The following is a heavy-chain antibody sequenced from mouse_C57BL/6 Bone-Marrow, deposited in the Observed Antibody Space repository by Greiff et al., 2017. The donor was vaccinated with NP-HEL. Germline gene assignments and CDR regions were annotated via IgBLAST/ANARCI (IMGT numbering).Heavy chain of an antibody. J-gene: IGHJ2*01. CDR3: ASQKFYYDYSGDY. Sequence: VQLQQSGAELAKPGASVKLSCKASGYTFTSYWMHWVKQRPGQGLEWIGYINPSSGYTKYNQKFKDKATLTTDKSSSTAYMQLSSLTYEDSAVYYCASQKFYYDYSGDYWGQGTTLTVSS. CDR1: GYTFTSYW. V-gene: IGHV1-7*01. CDR2: INPSSGYT. D-gene: IGHD2-4*01.